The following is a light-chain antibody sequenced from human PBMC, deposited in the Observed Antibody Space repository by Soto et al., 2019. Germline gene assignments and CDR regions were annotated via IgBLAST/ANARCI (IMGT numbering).Light chain of an antibody. J-gene: IGLJ1*01. CDR2: DVS. CDR3: RLYTSRRPFV. Sequence: QSVLTQPASVSGSPGQSITISCTGTSSDVGGYNYVSWYQQHPGKAPKLMIYDVSNRPSGVSNRFSGSKSGNTASLAISGLPAEDGADYYCRLYTSRRPFVFGTGTKVTVL. CDR1: SSDVGGYNY. V-gene: IGLV2-14*01.